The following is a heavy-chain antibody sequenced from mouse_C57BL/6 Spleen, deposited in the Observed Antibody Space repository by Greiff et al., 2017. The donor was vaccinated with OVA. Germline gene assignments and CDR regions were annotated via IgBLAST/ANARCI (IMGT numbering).Heavy chain of an antibody. CDR1: GFNIKDYY. V-gene: IGHV14-1*01. CDR2: IDPEDGDI. CDR3: TKTTQATGYWYFDV. Sequence: VQLKESGAELVRPGASVKLSCTASGFNIKDYYMHWVKQRPEQGLEWIGRIDPEDGDIEYAPKFQGKATMTADTSSNTAYLQLSSLTSEDTGVYYCTKTTQATGYWYFDVWGTGTTVTVSS. J-gene: IGHJ1*03. D-gene: IGHD3-2*02.